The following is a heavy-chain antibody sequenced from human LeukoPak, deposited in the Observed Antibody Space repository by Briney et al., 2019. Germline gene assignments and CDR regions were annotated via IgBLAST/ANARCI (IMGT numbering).Heavy chain of an antibody. CDR3: ARLLGQWLVPNWYFDL. Sequence: GESLKISCKGSGYSFTSYWIGWVRQMPGKGLEWMGIIYPGDSDTRYGPSFQGQVTISADKSISTAYLQWSSLKASDTAMYYCARLLGQWLVPNWYFDLWGRGTLVTVSS. CDR1: GYSFTSYW. D-gene: IGHD6-19*01. J-gene: IGHJ2*01. CDR2: IYPGDSDT. V-gene: IGHV5-51*01.